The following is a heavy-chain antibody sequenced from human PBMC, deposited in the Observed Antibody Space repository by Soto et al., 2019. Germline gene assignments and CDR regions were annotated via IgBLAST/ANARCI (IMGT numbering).Heavy chain of an antibody. Sequence: PSETLSLTCTVSGGSISSYYWSWIRQPPGKGLEWIGYIYYSGSTNYNPSLKSRVTISVDTSKNQFSLKLSSVTAADTAVYYCARAVTNDYWGQGTLVTVSS. CDR1: GGSISSYY. CDR2: IYYSGST. CDR3: ARAVTNDY. D-gene: IGHD4-17*01. J-gene: IGHJ4*02. V-gene: IGHV4-59*01.